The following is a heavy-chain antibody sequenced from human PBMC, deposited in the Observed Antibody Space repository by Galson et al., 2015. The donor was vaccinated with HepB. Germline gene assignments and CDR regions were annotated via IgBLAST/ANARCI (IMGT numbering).Heavy chain of an antibody. J-gene: IGHJ5*02. CDR2: IRSKANSYAT. CDR1: GFTFSGSA. CDR3: TRLGGILGSSWPPHGWFDP. V-gene: IGHV3-73*01. Sequence: SLRLSCAASGFTFSGSAMHWVRQASGKGLEWVGRIRSKANSYATAYAASVKGRFTISRDDSKNTAYLQMNSLKTEDTAVYYCTRLGGILGSSWPPHGWFDPWGQGTLVTVSS. D-gene: IGHD6-13*01.